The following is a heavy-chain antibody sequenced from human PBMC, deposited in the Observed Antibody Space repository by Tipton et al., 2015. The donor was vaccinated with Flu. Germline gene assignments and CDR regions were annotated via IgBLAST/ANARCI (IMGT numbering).Heavy chain of an antibody. V-gene: IGHV4-39*06. J-gene: IGHJ6*02. D-gene: IGHD3-3*01. CDR2: IYYSGST. CDR1: GGSISSSSYY. CDR3: ARDAITIFGVAQVYYYGMDV. Sequence: TLSLTCTVSGGSISSSSYYWGWIRQPPGKGLEWIGSIYYSGSTYYNPSLKSRVTISVDTSKNQFPLKLSSVTAADTAVYYCARDAITIFGVAQVYYYGMDVWGQGTTVTVSS.